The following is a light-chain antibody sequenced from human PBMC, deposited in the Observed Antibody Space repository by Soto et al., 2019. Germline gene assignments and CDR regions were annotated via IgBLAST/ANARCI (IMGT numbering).Light chain of an antibody. J-gene: IGLJ1*01. CDR3: SSYTSSSTLCV. CDR1: SSDVGGYNY. CDR2: DVS. Sequence: QSALTQPASVSGSPGQSITISCTGTSSDVGGYNYVSWYQQHPGKAPKLMIYDVSNRPSGVSNRFSGSKSGNTASLTISGLLAEDEADYYCSSYTSSSTLCVFGAGTKLIVL. V-gene: IGLV2-14*01.